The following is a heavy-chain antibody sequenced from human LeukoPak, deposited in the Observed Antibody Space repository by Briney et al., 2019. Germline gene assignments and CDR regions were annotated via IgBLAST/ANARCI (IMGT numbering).Heavy chain of an antibody. CDR3: ARGDYGDPFDY. D-gene: IGHD4-17*01. CDR2: IYYSGST. CDR1: GGSISNYY. J-gene: IGHJ4*02. V-gene: IGHV4-59*01. Sequence: SETPSLTCTVSGGSISNYYWSWIRQPPGKGLEWIGYIYYSGSTNYNPSLKSRVTISVDTSKNRFSLKLSSVTAADTAVYYCARGDYGDPFDYWGQGTLVTVSS.